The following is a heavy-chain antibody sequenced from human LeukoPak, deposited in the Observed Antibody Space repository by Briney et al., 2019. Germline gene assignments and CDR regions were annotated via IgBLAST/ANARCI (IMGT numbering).Heavy chain of an antibody. CDR2: IYHSGST. CDR1: GGSISSGGYS. Sequence: PSQTLSLTCAVSGGSISSGGYSWSWIRQPPGKGLEWIGYIYHSGSTYYNPSLKSRVTISVDRSKNQFSLKLSSVTAADTAVYYCAREQDSYYFGYWGQGTLVTVSS. CDR3: AREQDSYYFGY. J-gene: IGHJ4*02. V-gene: IGHV4-30-2*01.